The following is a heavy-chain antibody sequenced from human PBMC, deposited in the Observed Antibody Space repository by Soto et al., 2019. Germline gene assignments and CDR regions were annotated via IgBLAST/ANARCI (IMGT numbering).Heavy chain of an antibody. Sequence: SETLSLTCAVSGGSITSGGYSWSWIRQPPGKGLEWTGYLYHSGSTSYNPSPKSRVTISVDRSKNQFSLKLSSVTAADTAVYYCARGAPVVNDYWGQGTLVTVSS. CDR2: LYHSGST. J-gene: IGHJ4*02. CDR3: ARGAPVVNDY. V-gene: IGHV4-30-2*01. CDR1: GGSITSGGYS. D-gene: IGHD3-22*01.